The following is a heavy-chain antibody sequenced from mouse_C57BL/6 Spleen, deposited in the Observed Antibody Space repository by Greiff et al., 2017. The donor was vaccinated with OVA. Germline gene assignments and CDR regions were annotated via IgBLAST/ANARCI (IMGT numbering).Heavy chain of an antibody. CDR3: ARNGYSNYGYFDV. CDR2: IHPTSGST. D-gene: IGHD2-5*01. J-gene: IGHJ1*03. Sequence: VQLQQPGAELVKPGASVKLSCKASGYTFTSYWMHWVKQRPGQGLEWIGMIHPTSGSTNYNEKFKSKATLTVDKSSSTTYMQLSSLTSEDSAVYYCARNGYSNYGYFDVWGTGTTVTVSS. CDR1: GYTFTSYW. V-gene: IGHV1-64*01.